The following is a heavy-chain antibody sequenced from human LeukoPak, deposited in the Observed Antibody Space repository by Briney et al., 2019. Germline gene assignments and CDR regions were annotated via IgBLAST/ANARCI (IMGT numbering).Heavy chain of an antibody. J-gene: IGHJ4*02. V-gene: IGHV1-69*01. D-gene: IGHD3-3*01. CDR2: IIPIFGTA. Sequence: PGGSLRLSCAASGFTFSSYAISWVRQAPGQGLEWMGGIIPIFGTANYAQKFQGRVTITADESTSTAYMELSSLRSEDTAVYYCASYNYPTIFGVVNLDYWGQGTLVTVSS. CDR3: ASYNYPTIFGVVNLDY. CDR1: GFTFSSYA.